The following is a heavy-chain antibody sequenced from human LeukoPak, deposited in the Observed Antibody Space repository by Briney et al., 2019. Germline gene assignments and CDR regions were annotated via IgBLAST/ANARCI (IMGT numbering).Heavy chain of an antibody. CDR3: AKDLNYGSADY. V-gene: IGHV3-74*01. Sequence: PGGSLRLSCAASGFTFSNYWMHWVRQDPGKGLVWVSYINPDGSNTNYADSVKGRFTISRDNAKNALYLQMNSLRAEDTAVYYCAKDLNYGSADYWGQGTLVTVSS. J-gene: IGHJ4*02. D-gene: IGHD3-10*01. CDR1: GFTFSNYW. CDR2: INPDGSNT.